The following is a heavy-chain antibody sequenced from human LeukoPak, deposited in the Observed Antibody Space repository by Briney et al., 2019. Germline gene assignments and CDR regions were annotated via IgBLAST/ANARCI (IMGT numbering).Heavy chain of an antibody. J-gene: IGHJ4*02. CDR1: GGSTINYF. CDR2: IYYSGST. D-gene: IGHD3-22*01. V-gene: IGHV4-59*08. CDR3: ARHVRTYYYDSSGPFDY. Sequence: KASETLSLTCTVSGGSTINYFRSWIRQPAGKGLEWIGYIYYSGSTNYNPSLKSRVTISVDTSKNQFSLKLSSVTAADTAVYYCARHVRTYYYDSSGPFDYWGQGTLVTVSS.